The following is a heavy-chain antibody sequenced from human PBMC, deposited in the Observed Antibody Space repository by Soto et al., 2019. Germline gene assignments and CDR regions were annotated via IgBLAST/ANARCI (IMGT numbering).Heavy chain of an antibody. V-gene: IGHV3-23*01. CDR1: GFTFSIYA. CDR2: ISGSGGRT. Sequence: EVQLLESGGGLVQPGGSLRLSCAASGFTFSIYAMSWVRQAPGKGLEWVSVISGSGGRTYYADSMKGRFTMSRDNSKNTLYLQMNSLRAEDTAVYYCAKEVVVESPGRSHYYYYGLDVWGQGTTVTVSS. CDR3: AKEVVVESPGRSHYYYYGLDV. J-gene: IGHJ6*02. D-gene: IGHD2-2*01.